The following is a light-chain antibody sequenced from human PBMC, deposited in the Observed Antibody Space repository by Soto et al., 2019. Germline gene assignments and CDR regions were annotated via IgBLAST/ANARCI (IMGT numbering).Light chain of an antibody. V-gene: IGKV1-13*02. CDR1: QGISSA. Sequence: AIQLTQSPSSLSASVGDRVTITCRASQGISSALAWYQQKPGKAPKLLIYDASSLESGVPSRFSGSGSATDFTLTIGSLQPEDFATYYCQQFNSYPSFGGRTKVEIK. CDR3: QQFNSYPS. J-gene: IGKJ4*01. CDR2: DAS.